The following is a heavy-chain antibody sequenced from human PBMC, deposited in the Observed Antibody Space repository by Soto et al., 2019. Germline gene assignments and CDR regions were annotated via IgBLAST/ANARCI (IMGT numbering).Heavy chain of an antibody. Sequence: GGSLRLSCAASGFTFSSYAMSWVRQAPGKGLEWVSAISGSGGSTYYADSVKGRFTISRDNSKSTLYLQMNSLRAEDTAVYYCAKYIGKQLAHFDYWGQGTLVTVSS. CDR2: ISGSGGST. CDR1: GFTFSSYA. J-gene: IGHJ4*02. CDR3: AKYIGKQLAHFDY. V-gene: IGHV3-23*01. D-gene: IGHD6-6*01.